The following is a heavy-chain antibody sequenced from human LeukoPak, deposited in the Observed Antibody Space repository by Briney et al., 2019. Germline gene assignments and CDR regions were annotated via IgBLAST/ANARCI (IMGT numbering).Heavy chain of an antibody. CDR2: INRDGSST. CDR1: GFTFSNYW. J-gene: IGHJ3*01. CDR3: ARVPYVFDL. V-gene: IGHV3-74*01. Sequence: GGALRLSCAASGFTFSNYWMHWVRQAPGKGLVWVSRINRDGSSTDYLDSVKGRFTISRDNARNTLYLQMNSLRAEDTAVYYCARVPYVFDLWGQGTMVTVSS.